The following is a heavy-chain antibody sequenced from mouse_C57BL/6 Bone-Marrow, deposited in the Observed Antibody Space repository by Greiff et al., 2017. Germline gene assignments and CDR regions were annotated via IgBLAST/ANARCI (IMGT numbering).Heavy chain of an antibody. Sequence: QVQLQQPGAELVRPGSSVKLSCKASGYTFTSYWMDWVKQRPGQGLEWIGNIYPSDSETHYNQKFNDKATLTVDKSSSTAYMQLSSLTSEDSAVYYCALLRPYYYAMDYWGQGTSVTVSS. CDR3: ALLRPYYYAMDY. CDR1: GYTFTSYW. J-gene: IGHJ4*01. D-gene: IGHD1-2*01. CDR2: IYPSDSET. V-gene: IGHV1-61*01.